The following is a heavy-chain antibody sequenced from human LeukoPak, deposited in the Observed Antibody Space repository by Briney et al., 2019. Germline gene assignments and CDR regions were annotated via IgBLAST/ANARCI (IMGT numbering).Heavy chain of an antibody. V-gene: IGHV4-38-2*02. D-gene: IGHD1-1*01. J-gene: IGHJ5*02. CDR3: ARGAGTGTANWFDP. Sequence: PSETLSLTCTVSGYSISSGYYWGWIRQPPGKGLEWIGSIYHSGSTYYNPSLKSRVTISVDTSKNQFSLKLSSVTAADTAVYYCARGAGTGTANWFDPWGQGTLVTVSS. CDR1: GYSISSGYY. CDR2: IYHSGST.